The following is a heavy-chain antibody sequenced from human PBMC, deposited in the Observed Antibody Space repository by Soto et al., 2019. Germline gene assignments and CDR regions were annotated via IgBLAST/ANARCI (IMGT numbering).Heavy chain of an antibody. CDR3: VKEKLYSNYEYYFDY. V-gene: IGHV3-9*01. D-gene: IGHD4-4*01. J-gene: IGHJ4*02. CDR1: GFTFDVYA. CDR2: INYNSGSV. Sequence: EVQLVESGGGWVQPGRSLRLSCAASGFTFDVYAMHWVRQAPGKGLEWVSGINYNSGSVGYADSVKGRFTISRDNAKNSLHLQMNSLRAEDTAVYYCVKEKLYSNYEYYFDYWGQGTLVTVSS.